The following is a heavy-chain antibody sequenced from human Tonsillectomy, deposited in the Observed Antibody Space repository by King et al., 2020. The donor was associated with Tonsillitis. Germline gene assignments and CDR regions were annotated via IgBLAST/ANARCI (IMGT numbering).Heavy chain of an antibody. CDR2: ISYDGSNK. D-gene: IGHD6-13*01. J-gene: IGHJ4*02. CDR1: GFTFSSYG. CDR3: AKAKYSSSWDMEFGGY. V-gene: IGHV3-30*18. Sequence: VQLVESGGGVVQPGRSLRLSCAASGFTFSSYGMHWVRQAPGKGLEWVAVISYDGSNKYYADSVKGRFTISRDNSKNTLYLQMNSLRAEDTAVYYCAKAKYSSSWDMEFGGYWGQGTLVTVSS.